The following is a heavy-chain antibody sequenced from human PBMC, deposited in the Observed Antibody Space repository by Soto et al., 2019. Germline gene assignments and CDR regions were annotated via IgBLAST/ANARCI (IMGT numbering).Heavy chain of an antibody. CDR1: GFTFSSYG. Sequence: GSLRLSCAASGFTFSSYGMHWVRQAPGKGLEWVAAIRSNTAVTHYADSMRDRFTISRVNSANTIFLHMNSLRVEDSAVYFCAKASDGGWPYYFDSWGQGALVTVSS. J-gene: IGHJ4*02. CDR3: AKASDGGWPYYFDS. CDR2: IRSNTAVT. D-gene: IGHD2-15*01. V-gene: IGHV3-23*01.